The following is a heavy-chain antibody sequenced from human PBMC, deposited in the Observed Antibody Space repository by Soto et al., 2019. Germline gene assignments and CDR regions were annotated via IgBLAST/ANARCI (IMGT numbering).Heavy chain of an antibody. D-gene: IGHD3-22*01. V-gene: IGHV4-30-2*01. J-gene: IGHJ4*02. Sequence: SEMLSLTCAVSGGSISSGDFSWNWIRQPPGKGLEYIGYIYYGGSTYYNPSLQSRVTMSVDRSRNQFSLKLNSVTAADTAVYYCARVRREYDNSGPVDYWGQGTLVNVSS. CDR3: ARVRREYDNSGPVDY. CDR1: GGSISSGDFS. CDR2: IYYGGST.